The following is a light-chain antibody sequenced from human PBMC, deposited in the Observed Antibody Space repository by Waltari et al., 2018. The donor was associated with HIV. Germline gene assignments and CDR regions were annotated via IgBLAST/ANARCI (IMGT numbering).Light chain of an antibody. Sequence: ERVMTQSPATLSVSPGERATLSCRASQSVSSNLAWQQQKPGQAPRLLIYGASTRASGIPARFSGSGSGTEFTLTISSLQSEDFAVYYCQQYNNWPPKGLTFGGGTKVEIK. CDR3: QQYNNWPPKGLT. CDR2: GAS. V-gene: IGKV3-15*01. J-gene: IGKJ4*01. CDR1: QSVSSN.